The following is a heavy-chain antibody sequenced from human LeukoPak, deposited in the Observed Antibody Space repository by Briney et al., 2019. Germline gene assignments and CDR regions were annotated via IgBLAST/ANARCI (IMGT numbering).Heavy chain of an antibody. Sequence: GGSLRLSCAASGFTFSDYWMSWVRQAPGKGLEWVGFIRSKAYGGTTEYAASVKGRFTISRDDSKSIAYLQMNSLKTEDTAVYYCTRFGISSERFYYYYYMDVWGKGTTVTISS. D-gene: IGHD2/OR15-2a*01. J-gene: IGHJ6*03. CDR2: IRSKAYGGTT. CDR1: GFTFSDYW. V-gene: IGHV3-49*04. CDR3: TRFGISSERFYYYYYMDV.